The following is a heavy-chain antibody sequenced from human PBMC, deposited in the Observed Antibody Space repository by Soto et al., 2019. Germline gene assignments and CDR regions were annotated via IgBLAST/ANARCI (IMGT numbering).Heavy chain of an antibody. V-gene: IGHV1-69*01. CDR1: GGTFSSYA. D-gene: IGHD2-2*01. J-gene: IGHJ1*01. Sequence: QVQLVQSGAEVKKPGSSVKVSCKASGGTFSSYAISWVRQAPGQGLEWMGGIIPIFGTANYAQKFQGRVTITADESTSTAYMELSSLRSEDTAVYYCARGRDIVVVPAAVTEYFQHWAQGTLVTVSS. CDR2: IIPIFGTA. CDR3: ARGRDIVVVPAAVTEYFQH.